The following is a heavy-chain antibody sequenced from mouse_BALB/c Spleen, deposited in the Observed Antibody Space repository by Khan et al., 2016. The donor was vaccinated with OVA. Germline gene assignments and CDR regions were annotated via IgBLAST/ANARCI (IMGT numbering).Heavy chain of an antibody. D-gene: IGHD1-2*01. CDR1: GFTFSDYG. CDR2: ISDLAYTI. CDR3: ARGGGTAPCAY. Sequence: EVELVESGGGLVQPGGSRKLSCAASGFTFSDYGMAWVRQAPGKGPEWVAFISDLAYTIYYADTVTGRFTISRANAKNTLNLEMSSLRSEETAIYYCARGGGTAPCAYWGLGTLVTVSA. J-gene: IGHJ3*01. V-gene: IGHV5-15*02.